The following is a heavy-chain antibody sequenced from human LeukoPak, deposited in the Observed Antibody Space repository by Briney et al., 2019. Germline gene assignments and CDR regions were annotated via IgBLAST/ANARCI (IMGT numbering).Heavy chain of an antibody. CDR1: GFSFSRYG. Sequence: GGSLRLSYAASGFSFSRYGMHWVRQAPGTGLEWVAFIRYDGSKKNYADPVKGRFTISRDNSKNTLYLQMNSLRAEDTALYYCAKVGIDTPDSDYWGQGTLVTVSS. D-gene: IGHD5-18*01. J-gene: IGHJ4*02. CDR2: IRYDGSKK. CDR3: AKVGIDTPDSDY. V-gene: IGHV3-30*02.